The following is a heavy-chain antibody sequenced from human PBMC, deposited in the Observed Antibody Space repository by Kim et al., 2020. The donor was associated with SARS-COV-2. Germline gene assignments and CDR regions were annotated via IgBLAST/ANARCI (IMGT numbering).Heavy chain of an antibody. CDR2: ISAYNGNT. D-gene: IGHD6-6*01. J-gene: IGHJ4*02. V-gene: IGHV1-18*01. CDR1: GYTFTSYG. CDR3: ARDQSWGSSSSGGFDY. Sequence: ASVKVSCKASGYTFTSYGISWVRQAPGQGLEWMGWISAYNGNTNYAQKLQGRVTMTTDTSTSTAYMELRSLRSDDTAVYYCARDQSWGSSSSGGFDYWGQGTLVTVSS.